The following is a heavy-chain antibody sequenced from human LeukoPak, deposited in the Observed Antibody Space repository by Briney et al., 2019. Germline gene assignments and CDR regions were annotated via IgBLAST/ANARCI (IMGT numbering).Heavy chain of an antibody. CDR2: IYYSGST. CDR1: GGSISSSNYS. J-gene: IGHJ3*02. CDR3: ARVIVGATLRRVNAFDI. V-gene: IGHV4-39*01. Sequence: PSETLSLTCTVSGGSISSSNYSWGWIRQPPGKGLEWIGSIYYSGSTYYNPSLKSRVTISVDTSKNQFSLKLSSVTAADTAVYYCARVIVGATLRRVNAFDIWGQGTMVTVSS. D-gene: IGHD1-26*01.